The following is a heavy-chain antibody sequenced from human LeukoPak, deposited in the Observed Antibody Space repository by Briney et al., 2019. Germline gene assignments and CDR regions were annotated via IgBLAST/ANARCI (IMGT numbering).Heavy chain of an antibody. J-gene: IGHJ5*02. Sequence: SETLSLTCAVYGGSFSGYYWSWIRQPPGKGLEWIGEINHSGSTNYNPSLKSRVTMSVDTSKNQFSLKLSSVTAADTAVYYCAGNPYYYGSGKRSEPINWFDPWGQGTLVTVSS. V-gene: IGHV4-34*01. CDR2: INHSGST. D-gene: IGHD3-10*01. CDR1: GGSFSGYY. CDR3: AGNPYYYGSGKRSEPINWFDP.